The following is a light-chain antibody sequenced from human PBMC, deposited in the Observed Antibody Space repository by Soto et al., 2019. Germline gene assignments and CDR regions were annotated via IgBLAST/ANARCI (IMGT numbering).Light chain of an antibody. J-gene: IGLJ1*01. V-gene: IGLV1-44*01. CDR3: ATWDDSRKGV. Sequence: QSVVTQPPSASETPGQRITISCSGSSSNIESHPVNWYQQVPGTAPKLLITTNNQRPSGVPDRFSGSKSGASASLAISGLQPEDEATYYCATWDDSRKGVFGTGTKVTVL. CDR1: SSNIESHP. CDR2: TNN.